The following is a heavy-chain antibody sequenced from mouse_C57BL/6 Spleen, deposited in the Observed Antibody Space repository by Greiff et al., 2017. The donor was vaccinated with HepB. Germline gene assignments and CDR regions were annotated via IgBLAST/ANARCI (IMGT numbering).Heavy chain of an antibody. V-gene: IGHV5-17*01. D-gene: IGHD2-4*01. J-gene: IGHJ2*01. CDR3: ARWESYDYYFDY. CDR2: ISSGSSTI. CDR1: GFTFSDYG. Sequence: EVKVVESGGGLVKPGGSLKLSCAASGFTFSDYGMHWVRQAPEKGLEWVAYISSGSSTIYYADTVKGRFTISRDNAKNTLFLQLTSLRSEDTAMYYCARWESYDYYFDYWGQGTTLTVSS.